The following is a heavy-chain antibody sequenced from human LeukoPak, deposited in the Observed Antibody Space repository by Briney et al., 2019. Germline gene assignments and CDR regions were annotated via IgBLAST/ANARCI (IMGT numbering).Heavy chain of an antibody. CDR2: INHSGST. CDR3: ARDRRDSGSYYFRYYYYYMDV. CDR1: GGSFSVYY. J-gene: IGHJ6*03. V-gene: IGHV4-34*01. D-gene: IGHD1-26*01. Sequence: PSETLSLTCAVYGGSFSVYYWSWIRQPPGKGLEWIGEINHSGSTNYNPSLKSRVTISVDTSKNQFSLKLSSVTAADTAVYYCARDRRDSGSYYFRYYYYYMDVWGKGTTVTVSS.